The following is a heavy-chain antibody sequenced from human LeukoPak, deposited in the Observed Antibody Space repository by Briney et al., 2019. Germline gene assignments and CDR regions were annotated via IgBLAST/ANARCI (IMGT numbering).Heavy chain of an antibody. Sequence: GGSLRLSCAASGFTFSSYTMDWVRQAPGKGLEWVSSISSSSSYIYYADSVKGRFTISRDNAKNSLYLQMNSLRAEDTAVYYFPGGGIGYEKPVNYWGQEPWSPSPQ. J-gene: IGHJ4*01. CDR2: ISSSSSYI. V-gene: IGHV3-21*01. CDR3: PGGGIGYEKPVNY. CDR1: GFTFSSYT. D-gene: IGHD5-12*01.